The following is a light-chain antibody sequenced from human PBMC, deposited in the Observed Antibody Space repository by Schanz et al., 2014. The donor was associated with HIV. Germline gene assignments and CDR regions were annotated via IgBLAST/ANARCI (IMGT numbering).Light chain of an antibody. J-gene: IGLJ1*01. Sequence: QSVLAQPPSVSGAPGQRVTISCTGSSSNIGAGYEVHWYKQLPETAPKLLIFGDKNRPSGVPDRYSGSKSDTSASLAITGLQAEDEADYYCAAWDDSLSGQVFGTGTKVTVL. CDR3: AAWDDSLSGQV. CDR2: GDK. V-gene: IGLV1-40*01. CDR1: SSNIGAGYE.